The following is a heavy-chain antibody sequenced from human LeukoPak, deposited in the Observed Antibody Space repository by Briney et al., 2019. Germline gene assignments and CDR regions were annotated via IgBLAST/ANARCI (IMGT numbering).Heavy chain of an antibody. Sequence: PGGSLRLSCAASGFSVNTYFMTWVRQAPGKGLEWVSVIHNGGNTYYAGSVRGRFTISRDNSKNTLLLQMNSLRAEDTAVYYCARENWYSFDYWGQGTQVTVSS. J-gene: IGHJ4*02. CDR2: IHNGGNT. CDR3: ARENWYSFDY. V-gene: IGHV3-53*01. D-gene: IGHD1-1*01. CDR1: GFSVNTYF.